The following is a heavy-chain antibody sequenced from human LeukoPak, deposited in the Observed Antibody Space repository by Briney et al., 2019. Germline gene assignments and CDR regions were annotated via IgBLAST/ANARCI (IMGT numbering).Heavy chain of an antibody. CDR1: GYTFTSYD. CDR2: MNPNSGNA. CDR3: ARPLDYGDLYDY. D-gene: IGHD4-17*01. V-gene: IGHV1-8*01. Sequence: ASVKVSCKASGYTFTSYDINWVRQATGQGLEWMGWMNPNSGNAGYAQKFQGRVTMTRNTSISTAYMELSSLRSEDTAVYYCARPLDYGDLYDYWGQGTLVTVSS. J-gene: IGHJ4*02.